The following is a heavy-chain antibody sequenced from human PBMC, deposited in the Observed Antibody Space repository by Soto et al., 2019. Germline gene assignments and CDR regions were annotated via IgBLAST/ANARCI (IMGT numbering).Heavy chain of an antibody. D-gene: IGHD3-9*01. Sequence: SVKVSCKASGGTFSRYSITWVRQAPGHGLEWIGRIIPIFGIASYAQKFQGRVTITADESTSTAYMELSSLRAEDTAVYYCARDPAVGEYFDWRYYYYYGMDVWGQGTTVTVSS. J-gene: IGHJ6*02. CDR3: ARDPAVGEYFDWRYYYYYGMDV. V-gene: IGHV1-69*13. CDR2: IIPIFGIA. CDR1: GGTFSRYS.